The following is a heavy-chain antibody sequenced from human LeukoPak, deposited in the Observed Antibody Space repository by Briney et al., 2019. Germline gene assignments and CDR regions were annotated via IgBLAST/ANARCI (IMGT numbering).Heavy chain of an antibody. CDR3: AKMVRGSNYFDY. J-gene: IGHJ4*02. CDR1: GFTFSSYA. V-gene: IGHV3-23*01. D-gene: IGHD3-10*01. CDR2: ISGSGGST. Sequence: GGSLRLSCAASGFTFSSYAMSWVRQAPGKGLEWVSAISGSGGSTYYADSVKGRLTISRDNSKNTLYLQMNSLRAEDTAVYYCAKMVRGSNYFDYWGQGTLVTVSS.